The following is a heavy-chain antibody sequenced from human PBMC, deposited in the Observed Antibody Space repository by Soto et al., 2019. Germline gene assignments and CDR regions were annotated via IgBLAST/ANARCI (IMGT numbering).Heavy chain of an antibody. CDR3: AKEAEENEQVPIPGDN. J-gene: IGHJ4*02. CDR1: GFTFRNHA. Sequence: GGSLRLSCVASGFTFRNHAMTWVRQAPGKGLEWVSGISGSGTMKYYADSVRGHFIISRENAKNTLHLQMDNLRVEDTAVYYCAKEAEENEQVPIPGDNWGQGTLVTVSS. CDR2: ISGSGTMK. D-gene: IGHD2-2*02. V-gene: IGHV3-23*01.